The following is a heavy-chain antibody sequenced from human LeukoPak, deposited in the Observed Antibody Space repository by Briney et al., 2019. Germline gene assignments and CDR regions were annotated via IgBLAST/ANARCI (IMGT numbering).Heavy chain of an antibody. Sequence: GGSLRLSCAASGFTFSSYAMSWVRQAPGKGLEWVSAISGSGGSTYYADSVKGRFTISRDNSRNTLYLQMNSLRAEDTAVYYCARSGYCSGGSCYDNWFDPWGQGTLVTVSS. CDR3: ARSGYCSGGSCYDNWFDP. J-gene: IGHJ5*02. D-gene: IGHD2-15*01. V-gene: IGHV3-23*01. CDR1: GFTFSSYA. CDR2: ISGSGGST.